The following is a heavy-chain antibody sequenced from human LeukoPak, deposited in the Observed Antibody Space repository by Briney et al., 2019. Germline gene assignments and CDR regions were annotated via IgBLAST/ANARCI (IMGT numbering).Heavy chain of an antibody. CDR2: INNNGDNS. J-gene: IGHJ3*02. CDR3: VKGVTAHQSDAFDI. Sequence: GGSLRLSCSASGFTFSSYAIHWVRQAPGRGLEFVSAINNNGDNSYYADSVQGRVTISRDNSKNTLYIQMSRLRAEDTAVYYCVKGVTAHQSDAFDIWGQGTMVTVSS. D-gene: IGHD2-21*02. CDR1: GFTFSSYA. V-gene: IGHV3-64*05.